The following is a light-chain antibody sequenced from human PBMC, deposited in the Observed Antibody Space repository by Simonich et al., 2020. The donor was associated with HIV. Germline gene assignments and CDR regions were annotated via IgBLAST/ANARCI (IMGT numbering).Light chain of an antibody. V-gene: IGKV3-15*01. Sequence: IVMPQSPATLSVSPGERSTLSCRASQSFSSHLAWYQQKPGQAPRLLIYGASTRATGIPARFSGSGSGTEFTLTISSLQPEDIATYYCQQYDNLPSITFGQGTRLEIK. CDR2: GAS. CDR3: QQYDNLPSIT. CDR1: QSFSSH. J-gene: IGKJ5*01.